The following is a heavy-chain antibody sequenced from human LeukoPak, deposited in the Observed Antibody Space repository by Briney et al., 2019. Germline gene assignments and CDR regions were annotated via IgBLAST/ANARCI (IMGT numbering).Heavy chain of an antibody. D-gene: IGHD3-22*01. CDR1: GGTFSSYA. CDR3: ASTMYYYDSSGYYYFDY. J-gene: IGHJ4*02. Sequence: SVKVSCKASGGTFSSYAISWVRQAPGQGLEWMGRIIPIFGTANYAQKFQGRVTITTDESTSTAYMELSSLRSEDTAVYYRASTMYYYDSSGYYYFDYWGQGTLVTVSS. CDR2: IIPIFGTA. V-gene: IGHV1-69*05.